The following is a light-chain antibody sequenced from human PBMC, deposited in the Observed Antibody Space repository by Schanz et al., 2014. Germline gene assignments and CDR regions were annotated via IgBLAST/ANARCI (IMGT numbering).Light chain of an antibody. CDR1: SSDVGGYNY. Sequence: QSALTQPRSVSGSPGQSVTISCTGTSSDVGGYNYVSWYQQHPGKAPKLMIYDVRKRPSGVPDRFSGSKSGNTASLTISGLQAEDEADYYCCSYAGSYTEVFGTGTKLTVL. CDR3: CSYAGSYTEV. V-gene: IGLV2-11*01. CDR2: DVR. J-gene: IGLJ1*01.